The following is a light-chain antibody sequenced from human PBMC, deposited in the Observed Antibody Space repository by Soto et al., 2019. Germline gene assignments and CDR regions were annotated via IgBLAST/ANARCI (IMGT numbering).Light chain of an antibody. CDR3: QQYDRFSYS. J-gene: IGKJ2*03. V-gene: IGKV1-5*03. CDR2: KAS. Sequence: DIQMTQSPSTLSASVGDTVTITCRARQSLSYWLAWYQQKPGQAPKLLIHKASTLESGVPSRFGGSGSGTEFTLTISSLQPDDFATFYCQQYDRFSYSFGQGTKLEIK. CDR1: QSLSYW.